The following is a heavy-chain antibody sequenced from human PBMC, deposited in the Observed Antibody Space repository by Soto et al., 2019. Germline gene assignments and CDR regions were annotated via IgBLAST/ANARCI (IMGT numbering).Heavy chain of an antibody. Sequence: GESLKISCKASGYNFTTFWISWMRQVPGKGLEWMGRIDSSDSYSNYSPSFQGHITISADKSINTAYLHFSNLKASDTAVYYCARHFPLPTDLQFYYYYYYGVDVWGHGTAVTVSS. CDR3: ARHFPLPTDLQFYYYYYYGVDV. J-gene: IGHJ6*02. V-gene: IGHV5-10-1*01. CDR1: GYNFTTFW. CDR2: IDSSDSYS. D-gene: IGHD3-3*02.